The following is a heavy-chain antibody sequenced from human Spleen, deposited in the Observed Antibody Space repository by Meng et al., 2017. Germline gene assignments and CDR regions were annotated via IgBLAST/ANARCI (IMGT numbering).Heavy chain of an antibody. CDR1: GYTFSNHA. CDR3: ARIDCSTTSCYSDY. V-gene: IGHV7-4-1*02. J-gene: IGHJ4*02. D-gene: IGHD2-2*01. Sequence: QVQLVHSGSELKKPGASVKVSCKASGYTFSNHALNWVRQAPGQGPELMGWINTNTGNPTYAQGFTGRFVFSLDTSVATAFLEINSLKAEDTAVYYCARIDCSTTSCYSDYWGQGTLVTVSS. CDR2: INTNTGNP.